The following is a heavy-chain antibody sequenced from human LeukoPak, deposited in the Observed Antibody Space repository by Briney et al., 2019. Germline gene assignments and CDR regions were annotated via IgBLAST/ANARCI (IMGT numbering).Heavy chain of an antibody. D-gene: IGHD1-1*01. CDR3: ATGPPNWAYDY. V-gene: IGHV1-8*01. CDR2: MRPNSGDT. CDR1: GYTFTIYD. J-gene: IGHJ4*02. Sequence: ASVKVSFKASGYTFTIYDFNWVRQAPGQRPEWMGWMRPNSGDTGYAQKFQDRVTITSNTSTSTASMELSSLRSDDTAVYYCATGPPNWAYDYWGPGTLVPVSS.